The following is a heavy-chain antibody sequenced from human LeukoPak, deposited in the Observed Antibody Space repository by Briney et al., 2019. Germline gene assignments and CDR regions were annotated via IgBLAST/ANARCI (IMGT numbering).Heavy chain of an antibody. CDR3: AGLPRDYVWGSYLY. CDR2: ISSSGSTI. Sequence: GGSLRPSCAASGFTFSSYEMNWVRQAPGKGLEWVSYISSSGSTIYYADSVKGRFTISRDNAKNSLYLQMNSLRAEDTAVYYCAGLPRDYVWGSYLYWGQGTLVTVSS. V-gene: IGHV3-48*03. D-gene: IGHD3-16*02. CDR1: GFTFSSYE. J-gene: IGHJ4*02.